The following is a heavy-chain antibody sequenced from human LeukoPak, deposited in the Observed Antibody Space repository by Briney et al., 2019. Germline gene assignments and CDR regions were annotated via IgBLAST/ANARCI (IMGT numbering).Heavy chain of an antibody. CDR1: GFTFSSYE. D-gene: IGHD6-19*01. V-gene: IGHV3-48*03. CDR3: ARESEGGWVDY. CDR2: ISSSGSTI. Sequence: GGSLRLSCAASGFTFSSYEMNWVRQAPGKGLEWASYISSSGSTIYYADSVKGRFTISRDNAKNSLYLQMNSLRAEDTAVYYCARESEGGWVDYWGQGTLVTVSS. J-gene: IGHJ4*02.